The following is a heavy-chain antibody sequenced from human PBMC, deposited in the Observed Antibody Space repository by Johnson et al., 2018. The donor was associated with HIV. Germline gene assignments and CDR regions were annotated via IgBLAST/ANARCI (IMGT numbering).Heavy chain of an antibody. CDR1: GFTFSSYA. D-gene: IGHD1/OR15-1a*01. CDR3: AIGGLGFQNIHDPFDI. J-gene: IGHJ3*02. V-gene: IGHV3-66*01. CDR2: IYRGGST. Sequence: EVQLVESGGGVVQPGRSLRLSCAASGFTFSSYAMHWVRQAPGKGLEWVSVIYRGGSTYYAGSVKGRCTISRDNSKNTLYFQMNSLRAEDTALYYCAIGGLGFQNIHDPFDIWGQGTMVTVSS.